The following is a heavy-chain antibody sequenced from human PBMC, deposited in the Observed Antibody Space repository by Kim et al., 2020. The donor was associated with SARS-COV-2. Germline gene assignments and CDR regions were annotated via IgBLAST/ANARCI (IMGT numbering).Heavy chain of an antibody. J-gene: IGHJ2*01. D-gene: IGHD3-3*01. V-gene: IGHV4-59*13. Sequence: SETLSLTCTVSGGSISNNYWSWIRQPPGKGLEWIGYIYKTGSTNYNPSLKSRLTFSLDTSKNQFSLKLSSVTAADTAVYYCATGRPNPRFVDWYFDLWGRGTLVTVSS. CDR3: ATGRPNPRFVDWYFDL. CDR1: GGSISNNY. CDR2: IYKTGST.